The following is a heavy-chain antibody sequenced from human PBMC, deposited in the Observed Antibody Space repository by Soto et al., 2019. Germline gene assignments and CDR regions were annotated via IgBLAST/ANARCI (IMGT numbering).Heavy chain of an antibody. CDR2: IIPIFGTA. Sequence: GAPVKVSCKASGGTFSSYAISWVRQAPGQGLEWMGGIIPIFGTANYAQKFQGRVTITADKSTSTAYMELSSLRSEDTAVYYCARDPGSRGAFDIWGQGTMVTVSS. D-gene: IGHD3-10*01. V-gene: IGHV1-69*06. CDR3: ARDPGSRGAFDI. CDR1: GGTFSSYA. J-gene: IGHJ3*02.